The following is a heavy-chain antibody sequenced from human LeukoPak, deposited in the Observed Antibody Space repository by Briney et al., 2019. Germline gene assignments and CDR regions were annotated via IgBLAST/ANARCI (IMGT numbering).Heavy chain of an antibody. D-gene: IGHD3-22*01. CDR2: IYHSGST. Sequence: PSETLSLTCAVSGGSISSSNWWSWVRQPPGKGLEWIGEIYHSGSTNYNPSLKSRVTISVDKSKNQFSLKLSSVTAADTAVYYCARSSTTHYYDSSGYWDWGQGTLVTVSS. V-gene: IGHV4-4*02. CDR1: GGSISSSNW. CDR3: ARSSTTHYYDSSGYWD. J-gene: IGHJ4*02.